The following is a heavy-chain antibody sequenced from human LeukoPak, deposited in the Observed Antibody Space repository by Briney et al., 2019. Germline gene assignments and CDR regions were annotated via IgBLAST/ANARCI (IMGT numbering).Heavy chain of an antibody. V-gene: IGHV3-30*02. CDR1: GFTFSTYG. CDR2: IRCDGSNK. CDR3: AKLAYSSSSSVDY. D-gene: IGHD6-6*01. Sequence: GGSLRLSCAASGFTFSTYGMHWVRQAPGKGLEWVAFIRCDGSNKYYADSAKGRFTISRDNSKNTLYLQMNSLRAEDTAVYYCAKLAYSSSSSVDYWGQGTLVAVSS. J-gene: IGHJ4*02.